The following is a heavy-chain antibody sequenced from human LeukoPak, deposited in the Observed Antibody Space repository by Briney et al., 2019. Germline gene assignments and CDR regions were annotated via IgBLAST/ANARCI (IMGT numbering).Heavy chain of an antibody. D-gene: IGHD3-10*01. CDR2: IYYSGST. J-gene: IGHJ6*02. CDR1: GSSITSSGSY. Sequence: SQTLSLTCTVSGSSITSSGSYWSWVRQHPEKGLEWIGYIYYSGSTCYNPSLNSRLTISLDTSKKQFSLNLTSVTAADAAVYYCARDRRVGSVYYGMGVWGQGTTVTVSS. V-gene: IGHV4-31*03. CDR3: ARDRRVGSVYYGMGV.